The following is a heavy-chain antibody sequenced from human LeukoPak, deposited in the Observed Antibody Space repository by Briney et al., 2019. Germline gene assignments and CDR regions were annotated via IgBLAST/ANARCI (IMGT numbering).Heavy chain of an antibody. V-gene: IGHV1-2*06. CDR2: INAGSGDT. Sequence: ASVKVSCKASGGTFSGYAISWVRQAPGQGLEWMGRINAGSGDTEFAQKFQGRVTMTRDTFVSTAYMEVSGLTSDDTAMYYCARDLSSTPNWELDHWGQGTLVTVSS. J-gene: IGHJ4*02. CDR3: ARDLSSTPNWELDH. D-gene: IGHD1-1*01. CDR1: GGTFSGYA.